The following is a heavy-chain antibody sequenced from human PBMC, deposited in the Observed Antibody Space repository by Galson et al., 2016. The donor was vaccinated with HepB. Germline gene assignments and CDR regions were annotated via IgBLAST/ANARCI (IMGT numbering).Heavy chain of an antibody. CDR1: GFSFESYD. V-gene: IGHV3-74*01. Sequence: SLRLSCAGSGFSFESYDIHWVRQAPGKGPVWVSRINSDGTISNYADSVKGRFTISRDNAKSTLYLEMNSLRAEDTAVYYCVRDHSVVPETAYNWFDPWGQGTLVTVSS. J-gene: IGHJ5*02. CDR3: VRDHSVVPETAYNWFDP. D-gene: IGHD2-15*01. CDR2: INSDGTIS.